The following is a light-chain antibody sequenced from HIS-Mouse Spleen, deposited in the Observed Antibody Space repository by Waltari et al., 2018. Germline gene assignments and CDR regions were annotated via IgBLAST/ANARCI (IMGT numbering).Light chain of an antibody. V-gene: IGLV3-10*01. J-gene: IGLJ3*02. CDR3: YSTDSSGNHRV. CDR1: ALPKKY. Sequence: SYELTQPPSVAVSPGQPARITCSGDALPKKYPYWYQQKSGQAPVLVIYEDCKRPSGIPERFSGSSSGTMATLTISGAQVEDEADYYCYSTDSSGNHRVFGGGTKLTVL. CDR2: EDC.